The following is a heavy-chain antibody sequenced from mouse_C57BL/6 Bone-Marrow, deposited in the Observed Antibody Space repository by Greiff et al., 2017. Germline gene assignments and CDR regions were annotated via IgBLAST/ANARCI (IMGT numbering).Heavy chain of an antibody. CDR2: IRNNANGYTT. Sequence: DVQLQESGGGLVQPGGSLSLSCAASGFTFTDYYMSWVRQPPGKALEWLGFIRNNANGYTTEYTASVKGRFTIARDNSQSFLYLQMNALRAEDSATYYCARSYDYENYYAMDDWGQGTSVTVAS. CDR1: GFTFTDYY. D-gene: IGHD2-4*01. V-gene: IGHV7-3*01. CDR3: ARSYDYENYYAMDD. J-gene: IGHJ4*01.